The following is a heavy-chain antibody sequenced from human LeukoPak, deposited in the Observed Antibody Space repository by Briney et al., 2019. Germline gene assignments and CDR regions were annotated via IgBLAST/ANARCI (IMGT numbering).Heavy chain of an antibody. V-gene: IGHV1-2*02. CDR2: INPNSGGT. CDR1: GYTFTGYY. CDR3: ARGVPTTVLTPWDY. J-gene: IGHJ4*02. D-gene: IGHD4-23*01. Sequence: GASVKVSCTASGYTFTGYYMHWVRQAPGQGLEWMGWINPNSGGTNYAQKFKGRVTMTRDTSISTAYMELSRLRSDDTAVYYCARGVPTTVLTPWDYWGQGTPVTVSS.